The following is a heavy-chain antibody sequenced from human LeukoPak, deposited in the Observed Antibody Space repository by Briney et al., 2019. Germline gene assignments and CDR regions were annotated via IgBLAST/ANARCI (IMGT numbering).Heavy chain of an antibody. J-gene: IGHJ4*02. D-gene: IGHD5-18*01. V-gene: IGHV3-30-3*01. CDR3: AKDGGIQLWLPYYFDY. CDR1: GFTFSSYA. CDR2: ISYDGSNK. Sequence: PGRSLRLSCAASGFTFSSYAMHWVRQAPGKGLEWVAVISYDGSNKYYADSVKGRFTISRDNSKNTLYLQMNSLRAEDTAVYYCAKDGGIQLWLPYYFDYWGQGTLVTVSS.